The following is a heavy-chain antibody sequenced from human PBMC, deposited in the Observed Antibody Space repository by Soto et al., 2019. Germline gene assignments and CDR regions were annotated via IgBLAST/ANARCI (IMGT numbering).Heavy chain of an antibody. V-gene: IGHV3-53*04. CDR2: IYSGGST. Sequence: EVQLVESGGGLVQPGGSLRLSCAASGFTVSSNYMSWVRQAPGKGLEWVSVIYSGGSTYYADSVKGRFTISRHNSKNTLYLQMNSLRAEDTAVYYCARGYCSGGSCYDYYYMDVWGKGTTVTVSS. D-gene: IGHD2-15*01. CDR3: ARGYCSGGSCYDYYYMDV. CDR1: GFTVSSNY. J-gene: IGHJ6*03.